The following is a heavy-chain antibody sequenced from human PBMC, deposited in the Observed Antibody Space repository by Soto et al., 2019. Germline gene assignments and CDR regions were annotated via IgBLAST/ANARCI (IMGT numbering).Heavy chain of an antibody. D-gene: IGHD6-13*01. Sequence: QVQLQESGPGLVKPSQTLSLTCTVSGGSISSGGYYWSWIRQHPGKGLEWIGYIYYSGSTYYNPALKSRVTISVDTSKNQFSLKLSSVTAADKAVYYCERVGYIAAVGWFDSWGQGTLVNVSS. J-gene: IGHJ5*01. V-gene: IGHV4-31*03. CDR1: GGSISSGGYY. CDR2: IYYSGST. CDR3: ERVGYIAAVGWFDS.